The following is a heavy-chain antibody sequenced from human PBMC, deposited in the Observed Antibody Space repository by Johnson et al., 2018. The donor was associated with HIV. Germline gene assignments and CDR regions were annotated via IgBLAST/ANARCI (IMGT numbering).Heavy chain of an antibody. V-gene: IGHV3-20*04. CDR1: GFKLYEYD. CDR3: VSSAQWSGWPPGAFDI. D-gene: IGHD6-19*01. J-gene: IGHJ3*02. CDR2: INWSGGGT. Sequence: MMLVESGGDVVRPGGSLRISCVASGFKLYEYDVSWVRQVPGKGLEWVSGINWSGGGTAYADSVKDRFTVSSDNAKNSLYLQMNSLRAEDTAVYYCVSSAQWSGWPPGAFDIWGQGTMVTVSS.